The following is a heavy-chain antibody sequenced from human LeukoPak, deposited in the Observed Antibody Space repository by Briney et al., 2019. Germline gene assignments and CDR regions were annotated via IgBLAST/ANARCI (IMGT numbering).Heavy chain of an antibody. CDR2: ISGSGGST. CDR1: GFTFSSYA. CDR3: AKAGYCGGDCCFGFDI. V-gene: IGHV3-23*01. D-gene: IGHD2-21*02. Sequence: SCKASGFTFSSYAMSWVRQAPGKGLEWVSAISGSGGSTYYADPVKGRFTISRDNSKNTLYLQMNSLRAEDTAVYYCAKAGYCGGDCCFGFDIWGQGTMVTVSS. J-gene: IGHJ3*02.